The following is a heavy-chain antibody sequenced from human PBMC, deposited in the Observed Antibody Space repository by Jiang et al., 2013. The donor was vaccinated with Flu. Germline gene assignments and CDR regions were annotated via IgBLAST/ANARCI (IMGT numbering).Heavy chain of an antibody. D-gene: IGHD3-3*01. CDR1: GFSLSTSGVG. Sequence: KPTQTLTPTCTFSGFSLSTSGVGVGWIRQPPGKALEWLALIYWDDDKRYSPSLKSRLTITKDTSKNQVVLTMTNMDPVDTATYYCAHVFWSGPIIDAFDIWGQGTMVTVSS. CDR2: IYWDDDK. CDR3: AHVFWSGPIIDAFDI. J-gene: IGHJ3*02. V-gene: IGHV2-5*02.